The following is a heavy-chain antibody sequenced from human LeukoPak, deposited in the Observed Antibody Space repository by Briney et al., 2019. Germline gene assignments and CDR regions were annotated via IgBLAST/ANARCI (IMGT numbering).Heavy chain of an antibody. V-gene: IGHV4-30-4*08. CDR3: ARDSGTTQKYDFWSAPWWFDP. CDR1: GGSISSGGYY. CDR2: IYYSGST. D-gene: IGHD3-3*01. J-gene: IGHJ5*02. Sequence: PSETLSLTCTVSGGSISSGGYYWSWIRQPPGKGLEWIGYIYYSGSTYYNPSLKSRVTISVDTSKNQFSLKLSSVTAADTAVYYCARDSGTTQKYDFWSAPWWFDPWGQGTLVTVSS.